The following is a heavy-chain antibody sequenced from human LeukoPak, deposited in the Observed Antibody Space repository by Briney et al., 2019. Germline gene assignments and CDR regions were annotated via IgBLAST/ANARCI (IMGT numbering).Heavy chain of an antibody. Sequence: ETLSLTCTVSGYSIRSGFYWGWIRQPPGKGLEWVSAISGSGGSTYYADSVKGRFTISRDNSKNTLYLQMNSLRAEDTAVYYCAKGLWYYYDSSGYVDYWGQGTLVTVSS. CDR1: GYSIRSGF. D-gene: IGHD3-22*01. J-gene: IGHJ4*02. CDR3: AKGLWYYYDSSGYVDY. CDR2: ISGSGGST. V-gene: IGHV3-23*01.